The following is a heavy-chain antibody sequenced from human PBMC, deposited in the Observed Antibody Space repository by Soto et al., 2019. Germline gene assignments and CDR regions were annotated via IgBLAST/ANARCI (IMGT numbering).Heavy chain of an antibody. V-gene: IGHV4-30-4*01. J-gene: IGHJ4*02. D-gene: IGHD7-27*01. CDR2: IYDGGRT. CDR1: GGSISTVDYW. Sequence: QVQLQESGPGLVKPSQTLSLTCTVSGGSISTVDYWWSWIRQSPDMGLEWIGHIYDGGRTYNNPSLESRFILSVDTAKSQLSLTLSSVSAADTAVYYCARGPSGDKVDSWGQGTLVTVSS. CDR3: ARGPSGDKVDS.